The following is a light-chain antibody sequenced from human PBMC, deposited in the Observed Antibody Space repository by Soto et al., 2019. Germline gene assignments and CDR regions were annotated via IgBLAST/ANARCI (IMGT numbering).Light chain of an antibody. CDR1: QSVSSRY. CDR2: GAS. Sequence: EIVLTQSPGTLSLSPGERATLSCRASQSVSSRYLAWYQQKPGQAPRLLMYGASSRATGIPERFSGSGSGTDFTLTISRLEPEDFAGYYCQQYGRSPPFTFGQGTMLEIK. V-gene: IGKV3-20*01. CDR3: QQYGRSPPFT. J-gene: IGKJ2*01.